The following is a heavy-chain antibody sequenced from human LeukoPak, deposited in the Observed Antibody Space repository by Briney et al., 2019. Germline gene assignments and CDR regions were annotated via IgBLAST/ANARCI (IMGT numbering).Heavy chain of an antibody. J-gene: IGHJ4*02. D-gene: IGHD3-3*01. CDR3: AREIPDFWSGYRYKKYYFDY. CDR1: GGSFSGYY. V-gene: IGHV4-34*01. CDR2: INHSGST. Sequence: TSETLSLTCAVYGGSFSGYYWSWIRQPPGKGLEWIGEINHSGSTNYNPSLKSRVTISVDTSKNQFSLKLSSVTAADTAVYYCAREIPDFWSGYRYKKYYFDYWGQGTLVTVSS.